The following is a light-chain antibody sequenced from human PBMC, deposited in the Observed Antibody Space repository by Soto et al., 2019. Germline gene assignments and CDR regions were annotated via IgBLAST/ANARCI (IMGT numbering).Light chain of an antibody. Sequence: QSALTQPASVSGSPGQSITISCTGTSSDVGGYNYVSWYQQHPGKAPKLMIYDVSTRPSGVSNRFSGSKSGNTASLTISGIQAEYEADYYCSSYTSSSTMVFGGGTKLTV. J-gene: IGLJ2*01. CDR2: DVS. CDR3: SSYTSSSTMV. CDR1: SSDVGGYNY. V-gene: IGLV2-14*01.